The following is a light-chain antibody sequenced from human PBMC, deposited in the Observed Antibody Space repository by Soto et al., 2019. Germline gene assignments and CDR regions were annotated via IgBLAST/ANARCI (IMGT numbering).Light chain of an antibody. Sequence: QSVLTQPASVSGSPGQSITISCTGTSSDVGGYNYVSWYQQHPGKDPKLMIYEVSNRPSGVSNRFSGSKSGNTASLTISGLQAEDEADYYCSSYTSSSTLYVFGTGTKLTVL. V-gene: IGLV2-14*01. CDR2: EVS. CDR1: SSDVGGYNY. CDR3: SSYTSSSTLYV. J-gene: IGLJ1*01.